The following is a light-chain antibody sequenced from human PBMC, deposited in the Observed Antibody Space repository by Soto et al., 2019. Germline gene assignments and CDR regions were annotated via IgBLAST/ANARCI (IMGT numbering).Light chain of an antibody. V-gene: IGKV1-39*01. CDR1: QSINNY. Sequence: DIQMTQSPSSLSASVGDRVTITCRSSQSINNYLSWYQQRPGKAPKVIIYDASSLQSGVPSRFSGSGSGTDFTLTISSLQPEDFAIYYCQQGFSAPPWTFGQGTKVEV. CDR3: QQGFSAPPWT. CDR2: DAS. J-gene: IGKJ1*01.